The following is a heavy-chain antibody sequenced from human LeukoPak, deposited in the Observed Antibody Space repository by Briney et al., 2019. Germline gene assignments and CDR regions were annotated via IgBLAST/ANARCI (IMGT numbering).Heavy chain of an antibody. CDR2: ISAYNGNT. D-gene: IGHD1-26*01. CDR3: ARDQPFVVATSLRYYYGMDV. Sequence: ASVKVSCKASGYTFTSYGISWVRQAPGQGLEWMGWISAYNGNTNYAQKLQGRVTMTTDTSTSTAYMELRSLRSDDTAVYYCARDQPFVVATSLRYYYGMDVWGQGTTVTVSS. J-gene: IGHJ6*02. CDR1: GYTFTSYG. V-gene: IGHV1-18*01.